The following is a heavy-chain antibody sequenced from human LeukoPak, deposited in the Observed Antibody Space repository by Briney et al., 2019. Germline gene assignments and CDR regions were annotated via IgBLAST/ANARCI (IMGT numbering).Heavy chain of an antibody. Sequence: GGSLRLSCAASGFTFSSYSMNWVRQAPGKGLEWVSYISSSSSTIYYADSVKGRFTISRDNAKNSLYLQMNSLRAEDTAVYYCATTQCLVLYYFDYWGQGTLVTVSS. CDR1: GFTFSSYS. V-gene: IGHV3-48*04. CDR2: ISSSSSTI. CDR3: ATTQCLVLYYFDY. J-gene: IGHJ4*02. D-gene: IGHD6-19*01.